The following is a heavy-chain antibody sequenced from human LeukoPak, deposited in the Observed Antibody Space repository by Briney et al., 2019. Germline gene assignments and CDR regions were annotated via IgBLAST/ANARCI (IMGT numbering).Heavy chain of an antibody. V-gene: IGHV5-51*01. CDR2: IYPGDSDT. Sequence: GESLRISCKGSGYSFTSFWIGWVRQMPGKGLEWMGIIYPGDSDTRYSPSFQGQVTISADKSINTAYLQWSSLKASDTAMYYCARQRLRGISYFGFWGQGTLVAVSS. CDR1: GYSFTSFW. J-gene: IGHJ4*02. D-gene: IGHD3-10*01. CDR3: ARQRLRGISYFGF.